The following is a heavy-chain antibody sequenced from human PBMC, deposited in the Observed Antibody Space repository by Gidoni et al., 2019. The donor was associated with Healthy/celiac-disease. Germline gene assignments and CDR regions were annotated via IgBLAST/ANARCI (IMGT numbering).Heavy chain of an antibody. CDR1: GGSISSRSYY. J-gene: IGHJ4*02. CDR3: ARGDVGLLWFGESTAPFDY. Sequence: QLQLQESGPGLVKPSETLSLTCTVSGGSISSRSYYWGWIRQPPGKGLEWIGSIYYSGSTYYNPSLKSRVTISVDTSKNQCSLKLSSVTAADTAVYYCARGDVGLLWFGESTAPFDYWGQGTLVTVSA. D-gene: IGHD3-10*01. V-gene: IGHV4-39*01. CDR2: IYYSGST.